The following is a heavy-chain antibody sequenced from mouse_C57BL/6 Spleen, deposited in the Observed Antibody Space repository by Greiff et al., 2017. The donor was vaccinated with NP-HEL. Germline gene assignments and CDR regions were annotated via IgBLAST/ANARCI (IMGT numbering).Heavy chain of an antibody. J-gene: IGHJ4*01. V-gene: IGHV5-16*01. Sequence: EVNVVESEGGLVQPGSSMKLSCTASGFTFSDYYMAWVRQVPEKGLEWVANINYDGSSTYYLDSLKSRFIIARDNAKNILYLQMSSLKSEDTATYYCARGGNYYAMDYWGQGTSVTVSS. CDR2: INYDGSST. CDR3: ARGGNYYAMDY. CDR1: GFTFSDYY.